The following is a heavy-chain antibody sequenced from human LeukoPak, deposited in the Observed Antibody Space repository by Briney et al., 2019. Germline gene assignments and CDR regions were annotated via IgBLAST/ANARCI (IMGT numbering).Heavy chain of an antibody. J-gene: IGHJ4*02. CDR3: GRDPPGRK. CDR2: IKVKTDGETT. Sequence: KSGGSLRLSCIASGFPFSKEWMSWVRQAPGKGLEWVGRIKVKTDGETTDYAAPVKGRFTISRDDSQNTLYLQMNSLRTEDTAVYYCGRDPPGRKWGQGTLVTVSS. CDR1: GFPFSKEW. V-gene: IGHV3-15*01.